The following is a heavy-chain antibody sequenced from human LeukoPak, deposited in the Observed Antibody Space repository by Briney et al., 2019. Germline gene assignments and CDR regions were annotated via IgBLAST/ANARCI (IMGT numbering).Heavy chain of an antibody. J-gene: IGHJ3*01. Sequence: PGGSLRLSCAASGFTFNRYWMHWVRQAPDKGLVWVSRINSDGSGTSDADFVRGRFTISRDNSKNTLYLQMNSLRAEDTAMYYCARDRLTNNVFDLWAKGTMVTVSS. CDR3: ARDRLTNNVFDL. V-gene: IGHV3-74*01. CDR2: INSDGSGT. CDR1: GFTFNRYW. D-gene: IGHD2-8*01.